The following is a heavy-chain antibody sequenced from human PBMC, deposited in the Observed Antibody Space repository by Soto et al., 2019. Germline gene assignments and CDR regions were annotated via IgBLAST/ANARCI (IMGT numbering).Heavy chain of an antibody. D-gene: IGHD5-18*01. Sequence: HPGGSLRLSCAASGFTVSSNYMSWVRQAPGKGLEWVSVIYSGGSTYYADSVKGRFTISRDNSKNTLYLQMNSLRAEDTAVYYCARSPYSYGPIDYWGQGTLVTVSS. V-gene: IGHV3-66*01. J-gene: IGHJ4*02. CDR1: GFTVSSNY. CDR2: IYSGGST. CDR3: ARSPYSYGPIDY.